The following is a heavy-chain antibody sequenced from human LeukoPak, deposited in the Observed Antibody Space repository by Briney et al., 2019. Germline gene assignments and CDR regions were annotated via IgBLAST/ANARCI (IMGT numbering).Heavy chain of an antibody. CDR3: ASEIDYYGSGSYPVGFDY. CDR2: ISSSSYI. Sequence: GSLRLSCAASGFTFSSYSMNWVRQAPGKGLEGVSSISSSSYIYYADSVKGRFTISRHNAKNSLYLQMNSLRGEDTAVYYCASEIDYYGSGSYPVGFDYWGQGTLVTVSS. D-gene: IGHD3-10*01. J-gene: IGHJ4*02. CDR1: GFTFSSYS. V-gene: IGHV3-21*01.